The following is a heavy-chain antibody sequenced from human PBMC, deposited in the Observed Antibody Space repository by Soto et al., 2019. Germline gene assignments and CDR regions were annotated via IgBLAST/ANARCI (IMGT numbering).Heavy chain of an antibody. D-gene: IGHD5-18*01. CDR1: GFTFGEYA. CDR2: IRSKAYGGTT. V-gene: IGHV3-49*04. CDR3: TREHSYGLHDAFDI. J-gene: IGHJ3*02. Sequence: PGGSLRLSCAASGFTFGEYAMSWVRQAPGKGLEWVGFIRSKAYGGTTEYAASVKGRFTISRDDSKSIAYLQMNSLKTEDTAVYYCTREHSYGLHDAFDIWGQGTMVTVSS.